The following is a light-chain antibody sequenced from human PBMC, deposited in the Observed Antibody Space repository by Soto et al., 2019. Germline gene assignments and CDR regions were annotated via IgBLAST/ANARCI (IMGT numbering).Light chain of an antibody. CDR2: VGTGGIVG. CDR3: GADHGSGSNFVYV. Sequence: QPVLTQPPSASASLGASVTLTCTLSSGYSNYKVDWYQERPGKGPRFVMRVGTGGIVGSKGDGIPDRFSVLGSGLNRYLTITNLQEEDESYFHCGADHGSGSNFVYVFGTGTKLTVL. CDR1: SGYSNYK. V-gene: IGLV9-49*01. J-gene: IGLJ1*01.